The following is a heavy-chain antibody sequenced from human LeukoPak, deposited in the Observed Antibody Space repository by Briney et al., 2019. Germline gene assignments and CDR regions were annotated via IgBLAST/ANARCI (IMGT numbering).Heavy chain of an antibody. CDR1: GFTFSSYA. J-gene: IGHJ4*02. D-gene: IGHD6-6*01. V-gene: IGHV3-23*01. CDR2: ISGSGAGS. CDR3: AKHPDFSRSSQYFDF. Sequence: GGSLRLSCAASGFTFSSYAMSWVRQAPGRGLEWVSVISGSGAGSYYADSVKGRVTVSRDNSKNTVFLQMNSLRAEDTAVYYCAKHPDFSRSSQYFDFWGQGALVTVSS.